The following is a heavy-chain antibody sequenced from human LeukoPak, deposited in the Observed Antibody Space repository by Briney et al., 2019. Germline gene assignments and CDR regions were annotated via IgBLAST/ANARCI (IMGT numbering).Heavy chain of an antibody. V-gene: IGHV4-34*01. CDR2: INHSGST. J-gene: IGHJ5*02. Sequence: PSETLSLTCAVYGGSFSGYYWSWIRQPPGKGLEWIGEINHSGSTNYNPSPKSRVTISVDTSKNQFSLKLSSVTAADTAVYYCARGFDWLNWFDPWGQGTLVTVSS. CDR3: ARGFDWLNWFDP. CDR1: GGSFSGYY. D-gene: IGHD3-9*01.